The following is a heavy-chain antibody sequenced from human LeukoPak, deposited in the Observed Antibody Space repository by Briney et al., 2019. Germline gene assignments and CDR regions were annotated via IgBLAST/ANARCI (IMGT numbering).Heavy chain of an antibody. Sequence: PGGSLRLSCAASGFSVTSSYMSWVRQAPGKGLEWVSIIYSDGNTYYSDSVKGRFTISRDNSKNTLHLQMNSLRAEDTAVYYCAGDGLRSSGTPYYYQYMDVWGKGTTVTVSS. V-gene: IGHV3-53*01. CDR3: AGDGLRSSGTPYYYQYMDV. CDR2: IYSDGNT. J-gene: IGHJ6*03. CDR1: GFSVTSSY. D-gene: IGHD3-10*01.